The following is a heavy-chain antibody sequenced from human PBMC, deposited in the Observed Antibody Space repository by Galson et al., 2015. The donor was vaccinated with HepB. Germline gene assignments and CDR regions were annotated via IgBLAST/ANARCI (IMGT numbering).Heavy chain of an antibody. D-gene: IGHD1-26*01. CDR2: ISSSSSYI. CDR1: GFTFSSYS. J-gene: IGHJ4*02. Sequence: SLRLSCAASGFTFSSYSMNWVRQAPGKGLEWVSSISSSSSYIYYADSVKGRFTISRDNAKNSLYLQMNSLRAEDTAVYYCARGYIVGAIPFDYWGQGTLVTVSS. CDR3: ARGYIVGAIPFDY. V-gene: IGHV3-21*01.